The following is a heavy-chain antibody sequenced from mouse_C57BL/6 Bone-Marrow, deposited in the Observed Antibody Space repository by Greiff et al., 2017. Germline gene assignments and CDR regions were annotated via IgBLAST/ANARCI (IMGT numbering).Heavy chain of an antibody. J-gene: IGHJ3*01. D-gene: IGHD2-4*01. CDR2: ISSGSSTI. CDR1: GFTFSDYG. Sequence: EVKLMESGGGLVKPGGSLKLSCAASGFTFSDYGMHWVRQAPEKGLEWVAYISSGSSTIYYADTVKGRFTISRDNAKNTLFLQMTSLRSEDTAMYYCARHYYDYDEGFAYWGRGTLVTVSA. V-gene: IGHV5-17*01. CDR3: ARHYYDYDEGFAY.